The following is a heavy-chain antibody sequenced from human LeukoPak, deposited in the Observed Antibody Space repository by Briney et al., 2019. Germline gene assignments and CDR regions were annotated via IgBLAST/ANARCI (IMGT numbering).Heavy chain of an antibody. CDR1: GFTFRSYS. CDR2: ISPSGDST. Sequence: GRSLRLSCAPSGFTFRSYSMNCVRLAPGKGREWVSSISPSGDSTWNAASVRGRFTISRDNAKNSLSLQMDSLRADDTALYFCARDFVGESGAAGYWGQGTLVTVSS. CDR3: ARDFVGESGAAGY. J-gene: IGHJ4*02. V-gene: IGHV3-21*01. D-gene: IGHD2-8*02.